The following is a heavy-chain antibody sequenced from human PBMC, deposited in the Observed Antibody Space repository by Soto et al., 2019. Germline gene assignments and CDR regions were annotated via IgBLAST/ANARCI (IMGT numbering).Heavy chain of an antibody. CDR2: IRSKANSYAT. CDR3: TSRYSYYGMDV. J-gene: IGHJ6*02. V-gene: IGHV3-73*01. Sequence: GGSLRLSCAASGFTFSGSAMHWVRQASGKGLEWVGRIRSKANSYATAYAASVKGRFTISRDDSKNTAYLQMNSLKTEDTAVYYCTSRYSYYGMDVWGQGTTVTVSS. D-gene: IGHD5-12*01. CDR1: GFTFSGSA.